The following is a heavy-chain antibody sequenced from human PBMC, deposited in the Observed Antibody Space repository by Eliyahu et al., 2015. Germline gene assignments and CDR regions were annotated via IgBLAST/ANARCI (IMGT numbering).Heavy chain of an antibody. V-gene: IGHV3-7*01. CDR3: ARDRAVAGTGDWFDP. Sequence: EVQLVESGGGLVQPGGSLRLSCAASGFTFSSYWMSWVRQAPGKGLEWVANIKQDGSEKYYVDSVKGRFTISRDNAKNSLYLQMNSLRAEDTAVYYCARDRAVAGTGDWFDPWGQGTLVTVSS. J-gene: IGHJ5*02. CDR2: IKQDGSEK. D-gene: IGHD6-19*01. CDR1: GFTFSSYW.